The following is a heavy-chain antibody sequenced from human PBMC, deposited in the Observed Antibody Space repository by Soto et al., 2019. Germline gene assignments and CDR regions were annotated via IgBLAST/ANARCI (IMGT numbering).Heavy chain of an antibody. CDR2: INQDGSEK. V-gene: IGHV3-7*01. CDR3: ARSLDY. Sequence: TGGSLRLSCAASGFTFSSYWMDWVRQAPGKGLEWVANINQDGSEKHYVDSVKGRFTISRDNAKNSLYLQMSSLTAEDSAPYYCARSLDYWGQGTLVTVSS. CDR1: GFTFSSYW. J-gene: IGHJ4*02.